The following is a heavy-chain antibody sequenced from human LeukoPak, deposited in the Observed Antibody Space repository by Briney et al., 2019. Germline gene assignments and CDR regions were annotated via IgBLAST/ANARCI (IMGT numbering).Heavy chain of an antibody. CDR2: IYTSGST. J-gene: IGHJ4*02. D-gene: IGHD6-19*01. CDR3: ARVGGSVGWYGTIDS. Sequence: SETLSLTCTVSGGSISSGSYYWSWIRRPAGKALEWIGHIYTSGSTSYNPSLQSRVTISVDTSSHQFSLKVTSVTAADTAVYYCARVGGSVGWYGTIDSWGQGTLVTVSS. V-gene: IGHV4-61*09. CDR1: GGSISSGSYY.